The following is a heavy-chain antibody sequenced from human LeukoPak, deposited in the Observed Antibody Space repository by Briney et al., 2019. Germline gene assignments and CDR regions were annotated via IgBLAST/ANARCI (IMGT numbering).Heavy chain of an antibody. V-gene: IGHV3-7*01. CDR2: TKPDGSAE. J-gene: IGHJ4*02. CDR3: ARDGGLNTNFGY. CDR1: GFTFRNYW. D-gene: IGHD2-15*01. Sequence: GGSLRLSCAASGFTFRNYWMGWARQAPGKGLEWVANTKPDGSAEYYADSVRGRFTTSRDNANNFLYLQMNSLRAEDTAVYYCARDGGLNTNFGYWGQGTLVTVPS.